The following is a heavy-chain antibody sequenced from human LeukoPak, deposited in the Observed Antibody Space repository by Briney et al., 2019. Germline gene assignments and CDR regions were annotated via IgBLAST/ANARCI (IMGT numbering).Heavy chain of an antibody. CDR1: GGSFSGYY. Sequence: PSETLSLTCAVYGGSFSGYYWSWIRQPPGKGLEWIGEIYHSGSTNYNPSLKSRVTISVDKSKNQFSLKLSSVTAADTAVYYCARSYGDYYYYYYGMDVWGQGTTVTVSS. CDR3: ARSYGDYYYYYYGMDV. V-gene: IGHV4-34*01. J-gene: IGHJ6*02. CDR2: IYHSGST. D-gene: IGHD4-17*01.